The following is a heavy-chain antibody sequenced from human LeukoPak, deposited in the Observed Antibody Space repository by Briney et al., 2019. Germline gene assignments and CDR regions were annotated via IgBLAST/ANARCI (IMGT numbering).Heavy chain of an antibody. CDR1: GFTFSSYW. CDR3: ARVRDDFWSGHSAFDI. D-gene: IGHD3-3*01. V-gene: IGHV3-7*01. Sequence: GGSLRLSCAASGFTFSSYWTSWVRQAPGKGLEWVANIKQDGSEKYYVDSVKGRFTISRDNAKNSLYLQMNSLRAEDTAVYYCARVRDDFWSGHSAFDIGGQGTMVTVSS. J-gene: IGHJ3*02. CDR2: IKQDGSEK.